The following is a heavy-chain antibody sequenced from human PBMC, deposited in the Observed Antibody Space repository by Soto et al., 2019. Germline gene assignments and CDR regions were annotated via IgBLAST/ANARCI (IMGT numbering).Heavy chain of an antibody. D-gene: IGHD3-10*01. CDR2: IIPIFGTA. CDR1: GGTFSSYA. Sequence: QVQLVQSGAEVKKPGSSVKVSCKASGGTFSSYAISWVRQAPGQGLEWMGGIIPIFGTANYAQKFQGRVTITADESTSTAYMEPSSLRSENTAVYYCARGRYDYYGSGSYSAEFDYWGQGTLVTVSS. J-gene: IGHJ4*02. CDR3: ARGRYDYYGSGSYSAEFDY. V-gene: IGHV1-69*01.